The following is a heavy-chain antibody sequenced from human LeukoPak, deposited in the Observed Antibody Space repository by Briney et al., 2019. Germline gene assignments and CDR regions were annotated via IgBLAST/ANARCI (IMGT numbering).Heavy chain of an antibody. V-gene: IGHV1-8*03. D-gene: IGHD6-13*01. Sequence: ASVKVSCKASGYTFTSYDINWVRQATGQGLEWMGWMNPNSGNTGYAQKFQGRVTITRNTSISTAYMELSSLRSEDTAVYYCASRMAAADSDAFDIWGQGTMVTVSS. CDR3: ASRMAAADSDAFDI. CDR1: GYTFTSYD. J-gene: IGHJ3*02. CDR2: MNPNSGNT.